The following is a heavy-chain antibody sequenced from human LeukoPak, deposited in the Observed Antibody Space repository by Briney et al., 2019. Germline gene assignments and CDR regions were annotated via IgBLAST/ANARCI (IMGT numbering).Heavy chain of an antibody. D-gene: IGHD3-10*01. Sequence: GASVKVSCKASGYTFTSYYMHWVRQAPGQGLEWMGLINPSGGSTIYAQKFQGRVTMTRDTSTSTVYMELSSLRSEDTAVYYCARFGSGTHRAEGFDYWGQGTLVTVSS. V-gene: IGHV1-46*01. J-gene: IGHJ4*02. CDR2: INPSGGST. CDR3: ARFGSGTHRAEGFDY. CDR1: GYTFTSYY.